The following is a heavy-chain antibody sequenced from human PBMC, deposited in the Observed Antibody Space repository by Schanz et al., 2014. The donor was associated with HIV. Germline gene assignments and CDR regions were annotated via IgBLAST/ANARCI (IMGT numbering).Heavy chain of an antibody. CDR2: ISYDGSNK. V-gene: IGHV3-30*03. D-gene: IGHD6-6*01. CDR1: GFTFSSYG. CDR3: ATTLYPYTSSSDYYYGMDV. J-gene: IGHJ6*02. Sequence: QMQLVESGGAVVRPGGSLRLSCAASGFTFSSYGMHWVRQAPGKGLEWVAVISYDGSNKYYADSVKGRFTISRDNSRKTLYLQMNSLRAEDTALYYCATTLYPYTSSSDYYYGMDVWGQGTTVTVSS.